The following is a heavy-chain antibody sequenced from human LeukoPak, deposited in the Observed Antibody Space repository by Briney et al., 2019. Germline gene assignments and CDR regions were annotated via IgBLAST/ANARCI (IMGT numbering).Heavy chain of an antibody. V-gene: IGHV4-59*08. J-gene: IGHJ4*02. CDR2: LYDGGST. Sequence: SETLSLTCTVSGGSISSYYWSWVRQPPGKGLEWIGYLYDGGSTHYNPSLKSRVIISVDTSKNQFSLNLNSVTAADTAVYFCARLAWGRLDYWGQGTLVTVSS. CDR3: ARLAWGRLDY. CDR1: GGSISSYY. D-gene: IGHD7-27*01.